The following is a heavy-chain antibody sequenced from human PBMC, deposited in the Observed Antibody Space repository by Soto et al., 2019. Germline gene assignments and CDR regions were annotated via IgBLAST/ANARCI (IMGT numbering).Heavy chain of an antibody. D-gene: IGHD2-15*01. CDR1: GFTFSSYA. CDR3: VKDPSSRGADPFDI. Sequence: PGGSLRLSCAASGFTFSSYAMSWVRQAPGKGLEWVSAISGSGGSTYYADSVKGRFTISRDNSKNTVYLQMNSLRVEDTALYFCVKDPSSRGADPFDIWGQGSMVTVSS. V-gene: IGHV3-23*01. J-gene: IGHJ3*02. CDR2: ISGSGGST.